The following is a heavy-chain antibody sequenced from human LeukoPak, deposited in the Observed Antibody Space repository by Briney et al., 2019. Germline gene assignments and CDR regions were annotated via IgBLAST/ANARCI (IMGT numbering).Heavy chain of an antibody. J-gene: IGHJ4*02. Sequence: QAGGSLRLSCAASGFTFSSYAMSWVRQAPGEGLEWVAAISIRGGRTYYADSVKGRFTISRDNSKNTLSLQMNSLKAEDTAIYYCAKDGLGHLQWELLAFDYWGQGTLVTVSS. CDR3: AKDGLGHLQWELLAFDY. D-gene: IGHD1-26*01. CDR2: ISIRGGRT. V-gene: IGHV3-23*01. CDR1: GFTFSSYA.